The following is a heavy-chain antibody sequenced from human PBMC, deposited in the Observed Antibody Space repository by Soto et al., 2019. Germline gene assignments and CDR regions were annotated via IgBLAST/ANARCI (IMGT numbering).Heavy chain of an antibody. D-gene: IGHD3-10*01. CDR3: ASALETGDY. J-gene: IGHJ4*02. CDR1: GFTFSNYG. V-gene: IGHV3-33*01. CDR2: IWYDGSNK. Sequence: QVQLVESGGAVVQPGRSLRLSCVASGFTFSNYGMHWVRQAPGEGPEWVAVIWYDGSNKDYADSVKGRFTISRDNSRNTLYLQMNSLRAEDTAVYYCASALETGDYWGQGTLVTVSS.